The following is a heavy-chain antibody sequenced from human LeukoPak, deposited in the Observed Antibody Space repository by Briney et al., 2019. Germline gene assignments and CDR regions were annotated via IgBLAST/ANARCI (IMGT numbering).Heavy chain of an antibody. J-gene: IGHJ3*02. V-gene: IGHV4-30-4*08. CDR2: IYYSGST. Sequence: SQTLSLTYTVSGGSISSGDYYWSWIRQPPGKGLEWIGYIYYSGSTYYNPSLKSRVTISVDTSKNQFSLKLSSVTAADTAVYYCARESDMATIMMRAFDIWGQGTMVTVSS. D-gene: IGHD5-24*01. CDR1: GGSISSGDYY. CDR3: ARESDMATIMMRAFDI.